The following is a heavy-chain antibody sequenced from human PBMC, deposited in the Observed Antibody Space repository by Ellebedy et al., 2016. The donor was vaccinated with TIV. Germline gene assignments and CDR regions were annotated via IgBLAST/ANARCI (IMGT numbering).Heavy chain of an antibody. CDR1: GINLSPFA. CDR2: LFGSGGGI. J-gene: IGHJ3*02. CDR3: AKDLVAGDGRWVFDI. V-gene: IGHV3-23*01. D-gene: IGHD5-24*01. Sequence: PGGSLRLSCTASGINLSPFAMGWVRQTPGKGLEWVSGLFGSGGGITYSDSVKGRFTISRDNSKNTIKLQMNSLRAEDTATYYCAKDLVAGDGRWVFDIWGQGTLVTVSS.